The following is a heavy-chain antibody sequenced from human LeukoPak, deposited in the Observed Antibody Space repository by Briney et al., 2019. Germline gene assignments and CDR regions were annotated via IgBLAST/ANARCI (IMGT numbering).Heavy chain of an antibody. D-gene: IGHD6-19*01. CDR3: TADGGIAVAGEFDY. Sequence: PGGSLRLSCAASGFTFSNAWMSWVRQAPGKWLDWVGRIKSKTDGGTIDYAAPVKGRFTISRDNSKNTPYMQMNSLRTEDTAVYYCTADGGIAVAGEFDYWGQGTLVTVSS. V-gene: IGHV3-15*01. CDR2: IKSKTDGGTI. CDR1: GFTFSNAW. J-gene: IGHJ4*02.